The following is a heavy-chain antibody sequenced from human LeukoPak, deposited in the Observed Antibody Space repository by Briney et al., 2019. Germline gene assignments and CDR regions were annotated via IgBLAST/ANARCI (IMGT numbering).Heavy chain of an antibody. CDR1: GYSFTSYW. V-gene: IGHV5-51*01. CDR3: ARLPHYYDSSGYYYYGMDV. J-gene: IGHJ6*02. CDR2: IYPGDSDT. D-gene: IGHD3-22*01. Sequence: GESLKISCKGSGYSFTSYWIGWVRQMPGKGLEWMGIIYPGDSDTRYSPSFQGQVTISADKSISTAYLQWSSLKASETAMYYCARLPHYYDSSGYYYYGMDVWGQGTTVTVSS.